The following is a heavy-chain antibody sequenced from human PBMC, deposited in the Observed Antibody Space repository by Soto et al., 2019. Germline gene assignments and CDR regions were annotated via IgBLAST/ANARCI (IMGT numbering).Heavy chain of an antibody. V-gene: IGHV1-18*04. CDR2: ISTYNGNS. CDR1: GYSFSTFG. CDR3: VRDGGYQGSDFDY. Sequence: QVHLVQSGVEVKKPGASVKVSCKASGYSFSTFGLSWVRQAPGQGLEWMGWISTYNGNSEYAQKFLGRVTLTTETSTTTAYMELRGLKSDVTAVYYCVRDGGYQGSDFDYWGQGTLVTVSS. D-gene: IGHD3-10*01. J-gene: IGHJ4*02.